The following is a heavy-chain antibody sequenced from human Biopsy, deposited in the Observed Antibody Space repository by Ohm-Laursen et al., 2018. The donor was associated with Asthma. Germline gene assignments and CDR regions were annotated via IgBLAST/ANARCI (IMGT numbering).Heavy chain of an antibody. CDR1: GFTFSSLG. Sequence: SLRLSCSASGFTFSSLGMHWVRQTPAKGLEWVAVISFDGSNKYYADSVKGRFTISRDNSKNTLYLQMTSLSAEDSAVYYCARVDGVVEAATRLGGMDVWGQGTTATVSS. J-gene: IGHJ6*02. V-gene: IGHV3-30*03. CDR3: ARVDGVVEAATRLGGMDV. D-gene: IGHD2-15*01. CDR2: ISFDGSNK.